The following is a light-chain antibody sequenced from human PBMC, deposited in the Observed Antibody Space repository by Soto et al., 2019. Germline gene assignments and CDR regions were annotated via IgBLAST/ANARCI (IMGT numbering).Light chain of an antibody. CDR2: AAT. Sequence: DIQLTQSPFSLSASVGDRVTITCWASQNINRYLNWYHQKPGRAPKLLIFAATTLESGVPSRFSGSGFGTDFTLTITSLQPEDFATYYCQQSFSVPLTFGGGTKVDIK. J-gene: IGKJ4*01. V-gene: IGKV1-39*01. CDR3: QQSFSVPLT. CDR1: QNINRY.